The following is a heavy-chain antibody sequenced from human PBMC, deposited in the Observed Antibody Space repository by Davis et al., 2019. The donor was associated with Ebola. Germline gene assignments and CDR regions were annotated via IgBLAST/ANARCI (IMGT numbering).Heavy chain of an antibody. CDR2: IRSKAYGGTT. CDR3: TRDYDFWNGLYSAGYYYYGMDV. D-gene: IGHD3-3*01. CDR1: GFTFGDYA. J-gene: IGHJ6*02. V-gene: IGHV3-49*04. Sequence: GGSLRLSCTASGFTFGDYAMTWVRQAPKKGLAWVGFIRSKAYGGTTEYAASVKGTFTISRDDSKSIAYLQMNTLKTEDTAVYYCTRDYDFWNGLYSAGYYYYGMDVWGQGTTVTVSS.